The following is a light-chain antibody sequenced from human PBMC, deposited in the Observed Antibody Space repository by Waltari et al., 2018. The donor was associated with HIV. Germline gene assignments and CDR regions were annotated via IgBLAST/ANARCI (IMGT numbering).Light chain of an antibody. V-gene: IGLV1-47*01. CDR2: RNN. Sequence: QSVLTQPPSTSGTPGQRVVISCSGSTSNIGKNYVCWYRQFPGTAPKLLSYRNNQRPSGVPDRFSGSKSGTSASLAISGLRSEDEADYFCAVWDDSLSGLWVFGGGTKLTVL. CDR3: AVWDDSLSGLWV. CDR1: TSNIGKNY. J-gene: IGLJ3*02.